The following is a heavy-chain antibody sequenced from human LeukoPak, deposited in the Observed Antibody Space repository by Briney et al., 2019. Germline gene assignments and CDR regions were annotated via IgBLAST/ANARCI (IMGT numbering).Heavy chain of an antibody. J-gene: IGHJ4*02. Sequence: SETLSLTCTVSGGSISSSSYYWGWIRQPPGTGLEWIGSMYYSGSTYYNPSLKSRVTISVDTSKNQFSLKLNSVTAADTAVYYCARRNYEYVWGSYRHGFYWGQGTLVTVSS. CDR1: GGSISSSSYY. CDR2: MYYSGST. D-gene: IGHD3-16*02. CDR3: ARRNYEYVWGSYRHGFY. V-gene: IGHV4-39*01.